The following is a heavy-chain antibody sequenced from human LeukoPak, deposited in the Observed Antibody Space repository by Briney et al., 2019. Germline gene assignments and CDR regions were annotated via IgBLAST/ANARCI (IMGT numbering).Heavy chain of an antibody. V-gene: IGHV4-34*01. CDR3: ARGATISETGYFDF. Sequence: SETLSLTCAVYGGSFSRYYWSWIRQSPGKGLEWIAEIDHRGDTNYNPSVKSRVTISVDTSKNQFSLKVRSLSAADTAVYYCARGATISETGYFDFWGQVTLVTVSS. CDR1: GGSFSRYY. D-gene: IGHD5-24*01. J-gene: IGHJ4*03. CDR2: IDHRGDT.